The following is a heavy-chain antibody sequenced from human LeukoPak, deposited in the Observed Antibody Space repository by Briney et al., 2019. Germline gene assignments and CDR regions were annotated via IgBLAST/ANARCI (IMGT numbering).Heavy chain of an antibody. V-gene: IGHV4-34*01. CDR2: INHSGST. CDR3: ARGIRRRAFDI. Sequence: SSETLSLTCAVYGGSFSGYYWSWIRQPPGKGLEWIGEINHSGSTNYNPSLKSRVTISVDTSKNQFSLKLSSVTAADTAVYYCARGIRRRAFDIWGQGTMVTVSS. J-gene: IGHJ3*02. CDR1: GGSFSGYY.